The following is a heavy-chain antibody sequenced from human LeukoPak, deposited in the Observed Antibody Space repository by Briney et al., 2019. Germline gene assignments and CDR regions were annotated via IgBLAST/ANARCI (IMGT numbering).Heavy chain of an antibody. V-gene: IGHV3-23*01. D-gene: IGHD2-15*01. Sequence: PGGSLRLSCAASGFTFSSYAMSWVRQAPGKGLEWVSIISGSGGSTYYADSVKGRFTISRDSSKNTLYLQMNSLRAEDTALYYCAKNPAPYCSGGSCYTDDWGQGTLVTVSS. CDR3: AKNPAPYCSGGSCYTDD. CDR2: ISGSGGST. J-gene: IGHJ4*02. CDR1: GFTFSSYA.